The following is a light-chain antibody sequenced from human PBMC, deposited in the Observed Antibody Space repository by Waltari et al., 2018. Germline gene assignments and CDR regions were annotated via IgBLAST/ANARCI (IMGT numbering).Light chain of an antibody. V-gene: IGKV1-39*01. J-gene: IGKJ4*01. CDR1: QSSSSS. CDR2: AAS. CDR3: QQSYSTPLT. Sequence: DIQMTQSPSSLSASVGDRVTITCRASQSSSSSLNWYQKKPGKATKLLISAASTLQSGVPSRFSGSGSGTDFSLTITSLQPEDFATYYCQQSYSTPLTFGGGTKVEIK.